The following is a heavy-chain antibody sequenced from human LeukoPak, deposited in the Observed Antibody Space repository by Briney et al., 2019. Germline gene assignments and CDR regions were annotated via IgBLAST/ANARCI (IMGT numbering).Heavy chain of an antibody. CDR2: ISSSSSTI. CDR1: GFTFSSYS. Sequence: PGGSLRLSCTASGFTFSSYSMNWVPQTPGKGLEWVSYISSSSSTIHYADSVKGRFTISRDNAKNSLYLEMNSLRAEDTAVYYCAPKMYYYDSSAYYPFDYWGQGTLVTVSS. J-gene: IGHJ4*02. V-gene: IGHV3-48*01. D-gene: IGHD3-22*01. CDR3: APKMYYYDSSAYYPFDY.